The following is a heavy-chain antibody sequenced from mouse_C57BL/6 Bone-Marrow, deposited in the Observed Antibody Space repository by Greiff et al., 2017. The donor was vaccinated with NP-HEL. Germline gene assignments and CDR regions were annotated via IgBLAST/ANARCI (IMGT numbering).Heavy chain of an antibody. J-gene: IGHJ1*03. CDR3: ARRGYWYVDV. V-gene: IGHV1-64*01. Sequence: QVQLQQPGAELVKPGASVKLSCKASGYTFTSYWMHWVKQRPGQGLEWIGMIHPSSGSTNYNEKFKSKGTLTVDKSSSTAYMQLSSLTSEDSAVYYCARRGYWYVDVWGTGTTVTVSS. CDR2: IHPSSGST. CDR1: GYTFTSYW.